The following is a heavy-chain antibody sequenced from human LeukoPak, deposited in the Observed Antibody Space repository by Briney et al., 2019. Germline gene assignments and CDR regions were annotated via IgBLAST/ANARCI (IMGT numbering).Heavy chain of an antibody. V-gene: IGHV3-7*04. Sequence: PGGSLRLSCAASGFTFSSSWMAWVRQAPGKGLEWVANIKPDGSEGSYVDSVKGRFTISRDNAKNSLFLQMISLRAEDTAVYYCARDRGYKSSDYWGQGALVTVSS. D-gene: IGHD3-10*01. J-gene: IGHJ4*02. CDR1: GFTFSSSW. CDR2: IKPDGSEG. CDR3: ARDRGYKSSDY.